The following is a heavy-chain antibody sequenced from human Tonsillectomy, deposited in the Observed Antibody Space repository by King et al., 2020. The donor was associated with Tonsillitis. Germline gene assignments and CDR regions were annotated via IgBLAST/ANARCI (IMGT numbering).Heavy chain of an antibody. V-gene: IGHV5-10-1*03. D-gene: IGHD2-21*01. CDR2: IDPSDSYT. Sequence: VQLVESGAEVKKPGESLRISCKGSGYSFTSYWISWVRQMPGKGLEWMGRIDPSDSYTNYSTSFQGHVTISADKSISTAYLQGSRLKASDTAMYYCARHLSIASSCFLHNWFGPWGQGTLVTVSS. CDR3: ARHLSIASSCFLHNWFGP. CDR1: GYSFTSYW. J-gene: IGHJ5*02.